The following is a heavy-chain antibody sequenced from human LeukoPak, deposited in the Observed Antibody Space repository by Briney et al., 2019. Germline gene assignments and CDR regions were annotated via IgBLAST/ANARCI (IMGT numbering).Heavy chain of an antibody. CDR1: GGSISSYY. CDR2: IYYSGST. CDR3: ARLVVPAASYFYYYYMDV. J-gene: IGHJ6*03. V-gene: IGHV4-59*12. Sequence: SETLSLTCTVSGGSISSYYWSWIRQPPGKGLEWIGYIYYSGSTSYNPSLKSRVTISVDTSKKQFSLKLRSVTAADTAVYFCARLVVPAASYFYYYYMDVWGKGTTVTVSS. D-gene: IGHD2-2*01.